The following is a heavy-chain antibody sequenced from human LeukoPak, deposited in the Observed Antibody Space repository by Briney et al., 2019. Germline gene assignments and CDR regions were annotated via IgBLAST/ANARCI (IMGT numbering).Heavy chain of an antibody. Sequence: ASVKVSCKASGYTFTSYAMNWVRQAPGQGLEWVGWVSTSNGNTKYAQNFQGRVTLTTETSTTTAYMELRDLRSDDTAVYYCARDGLGSWGSYRELDSWGQGTLVTVSS. D-gene: IGHD3-16*02. V-gene: IGHV1-18*01. CDR3: ARDGLGSWGSYRELDS. CDR2: VSTSNGNT. J-gene: IGHJ4*02. CDR1: GYTFTSYA.